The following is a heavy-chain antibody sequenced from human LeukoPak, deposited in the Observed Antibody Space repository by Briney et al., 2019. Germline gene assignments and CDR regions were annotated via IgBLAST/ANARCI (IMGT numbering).Heavy chain of an antibody. CDR2: IYYSGST. J-gene: IGHJ6*03. Sequence: SETLSLTCTVSGGSISSYYWSWIRQPPGRGPEWIGYIYYSGSTNYNPSLKSRVTISVDTSKNQFSLRLSSVTAADTAVYYCARNQGVVAWRAYMDVWGKGTTVTVSS. D-gene: IGHD3-3*01. V-gene: IGHV4-59*01. CDR1: GGSISSYY. CDR3: ARNQGVVAWRAYMDV.